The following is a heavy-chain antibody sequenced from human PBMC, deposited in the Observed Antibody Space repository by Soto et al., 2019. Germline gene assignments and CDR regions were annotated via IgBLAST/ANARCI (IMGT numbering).Heavy chain of an antibody. CDR1: GFTFSSYS. J-gene: IGHJ4*02. V-gene: IGHV3-21*01. CDR3: ARVGDYDILTGYYPFDY. Sequence: PGGSLRLSCAASGFTFSSYSMNWVRQAPGKGLEWVSSISSSSSYIYYADSVKGRFTISRDNAKNSLYLQMNSLRAEDTAVYYCARVGDYDILTGYYPFDYWGQGTLVTVSS. D-gene: IGHD3-9*01. CDR2: ISSSSSYI.